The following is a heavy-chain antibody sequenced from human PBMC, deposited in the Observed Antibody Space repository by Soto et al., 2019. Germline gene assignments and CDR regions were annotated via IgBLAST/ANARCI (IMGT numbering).Heavy chain of an antibody. J-gene: IGHJ4*02. D-gene: IGHD3-3*01. V-gene: IGHV4-4*02. CDR1: SDSISSSNW. Sequence: SETLSLTCAVSSDSISSSNWWNWVRQPPGKGLEWIGKIYHSGGTFYNPSLKSRVTISVDKSKNQFSLNLSSVTAADTAVYYCARGRREITIFGVVSSHLDFWGQGTLVTVSS. CDR3: ARGRREITIFGVVSSHLDF. CDR2: IYHSGGT.